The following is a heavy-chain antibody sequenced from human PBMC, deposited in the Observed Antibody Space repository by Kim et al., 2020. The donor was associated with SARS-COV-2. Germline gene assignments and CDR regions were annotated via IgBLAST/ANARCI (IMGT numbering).Heavy chain of an antibody. V-gene: IGHV5-51*01. D-gene: IGHD3-9*01. Sequence: GESLKISCKGSGYSFTSYWIGWVRQMPGKGLEWMGIIYPGDSDTRYSPSFQGQVTISADKSISTAYLQWSSLKASDTAMYYCARLTNYDILTGYYTAPFDYWGQGTLLTVSS. J-gene: IGHJ4*02. CDR2: IYPGDSDT. CDR3: ARLTNYDILTGYYTAPFDY. CDR1: GYSFTSYW.